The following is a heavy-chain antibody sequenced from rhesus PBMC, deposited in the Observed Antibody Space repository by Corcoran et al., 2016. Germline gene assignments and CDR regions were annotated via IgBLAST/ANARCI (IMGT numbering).Heavy chain of an antibody. CDR1: GFTFSNSW. D-gene: IGHD3-9*01. Sequence: EVQLVESGAGLVQPGGSLRLSCAASGFTFSNSWMSCVRQAPGKGLEWVARIKRKGVGGTVDYAATVKGRFSISRDDSKNTLYLQMNSLKTEDTAVYYCTTQYYEDDYGYYYTRIFDYWGQGVLVTVSS. CDR2: IKRKGVGGTV. V-gene: IGHV3-30*02. J-gene: IGHJ4*01. CDR3: TTQYYEDDYGYYYTRIFDY.